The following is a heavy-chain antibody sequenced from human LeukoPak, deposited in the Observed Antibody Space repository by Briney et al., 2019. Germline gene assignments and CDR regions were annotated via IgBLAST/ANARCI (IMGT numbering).Heavy chain of an antibody. CDR2: IWYDGSNK. V-gene: IGHV3-33*01. Sequence: GRSLRLSCAASGFTFSISGMHWVRQAPGKGLEWVTTIWYDGSNKYYADSVKGRFTVSRDNSKNTLYLQMNNLRAEDTAIYYCSRDASSGYRWRPYYFDYWGQGTLVTVSS. D-gene: IGHD3-22*01. J-gene: IGHJ4*02. CDR1: GFTFSISG. CDR3: SRDASSGYRWRPYYFDY.